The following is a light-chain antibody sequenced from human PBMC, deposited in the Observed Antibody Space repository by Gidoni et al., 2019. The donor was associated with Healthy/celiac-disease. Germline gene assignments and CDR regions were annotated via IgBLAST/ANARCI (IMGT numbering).Light chain of an antibody. CDR3: QSYDSSLSAYVV. CDR2: GNS. V-gene: IGLV1-40*01. J-gene: IGLJ2*01. Sequence: QSVLTPPPSVSAAPGQRVTISCTGSRSNIGAGYDVPWYQQLPGTAPNLLIYGNSNRPSGVPDRFSGSKSGTSASLAITGLQAEDEADYYCQSYDSSLSAYVVFGGGTKLTVL. CDR1: RSNIGAGYD.